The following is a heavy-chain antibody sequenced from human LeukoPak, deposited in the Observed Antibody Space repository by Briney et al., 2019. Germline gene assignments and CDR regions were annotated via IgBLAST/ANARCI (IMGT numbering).Heavy chain of an antibody. D-gene: IGHD3-16*01. CDR2: INPNSGGT. Sequence: ASVKVSCKASGYTFTGYYMHWVRQAPGQGLEWMGRINPNSGGTNYAQKFQGRVTMTRDTSIGTAYMELSRLRSDDTAVYYCARALRARDAFDIWGQGTMVTVSS. CDR1: GYTFTGYY. V-gene: IGHV1-2*06. CDR3: ARALRARDAFDI. J-gene: IGHJ3*02.